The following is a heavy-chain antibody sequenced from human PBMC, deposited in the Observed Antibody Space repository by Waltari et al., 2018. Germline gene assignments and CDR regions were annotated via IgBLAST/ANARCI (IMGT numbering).Heavy chain of an antibody. J-gene: IGHJ5*02. V-gene: IGHV3-23*01. CDR1: GFTFRSYS. D-gene: IGHD3-10*01. Sequence: EVQLLESGGGLEQPGGSLRLSCAASGFTFRSYSMIWVRQAPGKGLEWVSAISGGATSTQYADSVKGRFTISRDNSKNTLYVQMNSLRAEDMAVYYCARRTYGSGIDLWGQGTLVTVSS. CDR3: ARRTYGSGIDL. CDR2: ISGGATST.